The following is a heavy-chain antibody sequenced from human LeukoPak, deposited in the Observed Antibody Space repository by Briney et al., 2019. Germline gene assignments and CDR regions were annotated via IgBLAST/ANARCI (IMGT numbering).Heavy chain of an antibody. D-gene: IGHD3-3*01. Sequence: PSETLSPTCTVSGGSISSGNYYWSWIRQPAGKGLECIGRIYTSGSTNFNPSLKSRVTISVDTSKNQFSLKLSSVTAADTAVYYCARLYYDFWSGYYTHYFDYWGQGTLVTVSS. V-gene: IGHV4-61*02. CDR1: GGSISSGNYY. CDR2: IYTSGST. J-gene: IGHJ4*02. CDR3: ARLYYDFWSGYYTHYFDY.